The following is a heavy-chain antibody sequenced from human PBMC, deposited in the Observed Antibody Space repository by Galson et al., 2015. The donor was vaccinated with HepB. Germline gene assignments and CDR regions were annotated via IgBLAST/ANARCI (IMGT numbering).Heavy chain of an antibody. V-gene: IGHV5-10-1*01. CDR2: IDPSDSYT. D-gene: IGHD5-12*01. J-gene: IGHJ4*02. CDR1: GSSFPSYW. Sequence: QSGAEVIQPGESLRISCTGSGSSFPSYWISWVRQMPGKGLEWMGRIDPSDSYTNYSPSFQGHVTISADKSISTAYLQWSSLKASDTAMYYCARWGNIVATPDYWGQGTLVTVSS. CDR3: ARWGNIVATPDY.